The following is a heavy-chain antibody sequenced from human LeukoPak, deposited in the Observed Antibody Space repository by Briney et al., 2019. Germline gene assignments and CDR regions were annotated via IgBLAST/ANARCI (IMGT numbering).Heavy chain of an antibody. Sequence: GGSLRLSCAASGFTFSSYAMSWVRQAPGKGLEWVSGVSSNSGSTYYADSVKGRFTVSRDNSKNTLYLQMNSLRPEDTAVYYCAGRRVGIYFFDYWGQGTLVTVSS. CDR1: GFTFSSYA. CDR2: VSSNSGST. CDR3: AGRRVGIYFFDY. V-gene: IGHV3-23*01. D-gene: IGHD1-26*01. J-gene: IGHJ4*02.